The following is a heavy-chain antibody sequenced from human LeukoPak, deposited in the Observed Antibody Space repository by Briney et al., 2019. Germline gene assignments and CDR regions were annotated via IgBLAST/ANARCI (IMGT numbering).Heavy chain of an antibody. D-gene: IGHD4-17*01. CDR1: GGSISSSSYY. V-gene: IGHV4-39*07. Sequence: PSETLSLTCTVSGGSISSSSYYWGWIRQPPGKGLEWIGSICYSGSTYYNPSLKSRVTISVDTSKNQFSLKLSSVTAADTAVYYCARDGDYVYNWFDPWGQGTLVTVSS. CDR3: ARDGDYVYNWFDP. J-gene: IGHJ5*02. CDR2: ICYSGST.